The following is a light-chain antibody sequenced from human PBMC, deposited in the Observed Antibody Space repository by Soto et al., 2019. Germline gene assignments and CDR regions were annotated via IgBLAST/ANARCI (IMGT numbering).Light chain of an antibody. CDR2: YAS. CDR1: QSVSIN. CDR3: QQYNDWPIT. J-gene: IGKJ5*01. Sequence: VMTQSPVTLSVSPVEVATLSCRASQSVSINLAWYQQKPGQAPRLLIHYASTRATGIPARFSGSGSETEFTLTISSLQSEDFAVYFCQQYNDWPITFGQGTRLEIK. V-gene: IGKV3-15*01.